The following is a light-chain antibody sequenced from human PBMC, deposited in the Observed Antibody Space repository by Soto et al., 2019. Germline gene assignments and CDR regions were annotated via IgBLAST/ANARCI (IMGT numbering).Light chain of an antibody. CDR1: QSISSW. J-gene: IGKJ1*01. V-gene: IGKV1-5*03. CDR2: KAS. CDR3: QQYGSSSPWT. Sequence: DSQMTQSPSTLSASVGDRVTITCRASQSISSWLAWYQQKPGKAPKLLIYKASSLETGVPSRFSGSGSGTEFTLIISSLQPDDFASYYCQQYGSSSPWTFGQGTKVETK.